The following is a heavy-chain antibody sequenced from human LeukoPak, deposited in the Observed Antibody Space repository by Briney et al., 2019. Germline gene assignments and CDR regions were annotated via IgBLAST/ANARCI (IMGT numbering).Heavy chain of an antibody. CDR3: ARPYCSGDNCHSYFDH. CDR2: INPNTANP. V-gene: IGHV7-4-1*02. D-gene: IGHD2-15*01. Sequence: ASVKVSCKASGYTFTNYTMNWVRQAPGQGLEWMGWINPNTANPTYAQGFTGRFVFSVDTSVTTAYLQISRLKAGDTAVYYCARPYCSGDNCHSYFDHWGQGTLVTVSS. J-gene: IGHJ4*02. CDR1: GYTFTNYT.